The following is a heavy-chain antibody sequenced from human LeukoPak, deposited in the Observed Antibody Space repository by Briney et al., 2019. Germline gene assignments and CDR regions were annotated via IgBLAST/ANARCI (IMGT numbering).Heavy chain of an antibody. D-gene: IGHD4-23*01. CDR3: ARDPDGGNSGT. V-gene: IGHV3-53*01. Sequence: GGSLRLSCAASGFTVSSNYMSWVRQAPGKGLEWVSVIYSGGSTYYADSVKGRFTISRDNSKNTLYLQMNSLRAEDTAVYYCARDPDGGNSGTWGQGTLVTVSS. CDR2: IYSGGST. CDR1: GFTVSSNY. J-gene: IGHJ4*02.